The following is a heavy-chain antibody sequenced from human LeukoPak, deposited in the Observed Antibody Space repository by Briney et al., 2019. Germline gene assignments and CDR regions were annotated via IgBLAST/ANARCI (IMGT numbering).Heavy chain of an antibody. J-gene: IGHJ4*02. D-gene: IGHD2-15*01. CDR2: IKQDGSEK. Sequence: AGGSLRLSCAASGFTFSSYSMNWVRQAPGKGLEWVANIKQDGSEKYYVDSVKGRFTISRDNAKNSLYLQMNSLRAEDTAVYYCARDHGRYCSGGSCYFGGFFEYWGQGTLGTVSS. V-gene: IGHV3-7*03. CDR3: ARDHGRYCSGGSCYFGGFFEY. CDR1: GFTFSSYS.